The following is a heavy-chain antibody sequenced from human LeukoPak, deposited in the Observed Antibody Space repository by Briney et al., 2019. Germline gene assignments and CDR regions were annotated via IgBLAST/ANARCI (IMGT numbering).Heavy chain of an antibody. CDR3: ARGVRIAVAGYIDY. V-gene: IGHV3-30*03. CDR2: ISYDGSNK. CDR1: GFTFSSYG. D-gene: IGHD6-19*01. J-gene: IGHJ4*02. Sequence: RGSLRLSCAASGFTFSSYGMHWVRQAPGKGLEWVAVISYDGSNKYYADSVKGRFTISRGNSKNTLYLQMNSLRAEDTAVYYCARGVRIAVAGYIDYWGQGTLVTVSS.